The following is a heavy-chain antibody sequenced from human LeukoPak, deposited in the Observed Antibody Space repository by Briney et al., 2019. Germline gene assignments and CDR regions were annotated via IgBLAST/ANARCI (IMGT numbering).Heavy chain of an antibody. CDR2: INPGDSDI. J-gene: IGHJ5*02. Sequence: GESLKISCKGSGYSFTTYWIGWVRQMPGKGLEWMGIINPGDSDIRYSPSLQGQVTISVDKSISTAYLQWSSLKASDTAMYYCARDVWSGYGVNWFDPWGQGTLVTVSS. CDR3: ARDVWSGYGVNWFDP. D-gene: IGHD3-3*01. V-gene: IGHV5-51*01. CDR1: GYSFTTYW.